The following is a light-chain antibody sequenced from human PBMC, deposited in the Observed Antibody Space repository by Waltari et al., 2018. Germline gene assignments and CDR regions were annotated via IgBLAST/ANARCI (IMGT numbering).Light chain of an antibody. Sequence: EVVLTQSPVTLSLSPGERAILSCRAGQSIRNSLAWYQQNPGQPPRLLIYDVSTRAAAIPARFSGSVSGTDFTLTISSLEPEDFAVYYCQQYSDWPPGTFGQGTKVEVK. CDR1: QSIRNS. J-gene: IGKJ1*01. CDR3: QQYSDWPPGT. CDR2: DVS. V-gene: IGKV3-11*01.